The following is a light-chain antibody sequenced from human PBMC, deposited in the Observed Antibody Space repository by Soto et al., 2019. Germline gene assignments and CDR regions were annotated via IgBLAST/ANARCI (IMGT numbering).Light chain of an antibody. V-gene: IGKV3-20*01. CDR2: DTS. J-gene: IGKJ1*01. Sequence: EILLTQSPATLSLSPGERDTLSCRASQSVRDRYLAWYQQKPGQAPSLLIYDTSTRATGVTDRFSGSGSGTDFALTISRVEPEDFAIYFCQQYGSSHGTFGTGNKVDIK. CDR3: QQYGSSHGT. CDR1: QSVRDRY.